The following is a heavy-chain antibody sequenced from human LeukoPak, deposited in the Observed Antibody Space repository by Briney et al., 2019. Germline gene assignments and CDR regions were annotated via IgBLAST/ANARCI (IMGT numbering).Heavy chain of an antibody. CDR2: FDPEDGET. D-gene: IGHD6-6*01. Sequence: ASVTVSCKVSGYTLTELSMHWVRQAPGKGLEWMGGFDPEDGETIYAQKFQGRVTMTEDTSTDTAYMELSSLRSEDTAVYYCAQPSWDSSSSGFDYWGQGTLVTVSS. J-gene: IGHJ4*02. V-gene: IGHV1-24*01. CDR3: AQPSWDSSSSGFDY. CDR1: GYTLTELS.